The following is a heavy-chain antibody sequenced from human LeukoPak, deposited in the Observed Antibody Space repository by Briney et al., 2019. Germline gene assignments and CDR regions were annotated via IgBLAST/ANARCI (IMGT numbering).Heavy chain of an antibody. CDR3: ARHGSTDYFDN. CDR2: IYYSGST. D-gene: IGHD2-2*03. V-gene: IGHV4-39*01. Sequence: SETLSLTCAVSGGSISSTTSYWGWIRQPPGKGLEWIGRIYYSGSTFYNPSLKSRVTISVGTSKNRFSLRLTSVTAADTAVYYCARHGSTDYFDNWGQGTLVTVSS. J-gene: IGHJ4*02. CDR1: GGSISSTTSY.